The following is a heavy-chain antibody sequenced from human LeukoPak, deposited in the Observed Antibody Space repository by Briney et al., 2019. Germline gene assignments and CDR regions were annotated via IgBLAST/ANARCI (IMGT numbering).Heavy chain of an antibody. CDR2: MNPNSGNT. Sequence: ASVKVSCKASGGTFSSYAVSWVRQAPGQGLEWMGWMNPNSGNTGYAQKFQGRVTMTRNTSISTAYMELSSLRSEDTAVYYCARGFTYYDILTGLTGVWGQGTLVTVSS. D-gene: IGHD3-9*01. V-gene: IGHV1-8*02. CDR3: ARGFTYYDILTGLTGV. J-gene: IGHJ4*02. CDR1: GGTFSSYA.